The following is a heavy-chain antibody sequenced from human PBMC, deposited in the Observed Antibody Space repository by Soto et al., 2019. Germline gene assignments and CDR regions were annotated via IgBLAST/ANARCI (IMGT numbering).Heavy chain of an antibody. D-gene: IGHD6-19*01. V-gene: IGHV3-21*01. Sequence: EVHLVESGGGLVKPGGSLRLAGAASGCTFSSYSRNWFLQAPGKGLEWVSTITTSSTSIYYADSVKGRFTISRDNAKNSLYLQMNSLRVEDTAVYYCARVQWLASHIWGQGTMVNVSS. CDR3: ARVQWLASHI. J-gene: IGHJ3*02. CDR2: ITTSSTSI. CDR1: GCTFSSYS.